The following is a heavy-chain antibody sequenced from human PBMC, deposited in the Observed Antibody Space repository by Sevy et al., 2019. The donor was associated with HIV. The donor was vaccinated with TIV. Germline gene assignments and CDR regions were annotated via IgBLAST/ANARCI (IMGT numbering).Heavy chain of an antibody. V-gene: IGHV3-7*01. D-gene: IGHD3-16*01. CDR3: AHETFGRFES. J-gene: IGHJ4*02. CDR2: IKGDGSDK. CDR1: GFTFSANW. Sequence: GGSLRLSCAASGFTFSANWMNWVRHAPGKGREWVANIKGDGSDKHYVDSVEGRFTISRDNAKNLLYLQMNSLRVEDTAVYYCAHETFGRFESWGQGTLVTVSS.